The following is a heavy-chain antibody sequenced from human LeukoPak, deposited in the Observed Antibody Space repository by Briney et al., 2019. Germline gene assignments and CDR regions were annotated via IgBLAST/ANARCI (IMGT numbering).Heavy chain of an antibody. Sequence: SETLSLTCTVSGGSISSSSYYWGWIRQPPGKGLEWIGSIYYSGSTYYNPSLKSRVTISVDTSKNQFSLKLSSVTAADTAVYYCARSLPTEYSSGWYTFDYWGQGTLVTVSS. CDR1: GGSISSSSYY. V-gene: IGHV4-39*01. J-gene: IGHJ4*02. CDR3: ARSLPTEYSSGWYTFDY. CDR2: IYYSGST. D-gene: IGHD6-19*01.